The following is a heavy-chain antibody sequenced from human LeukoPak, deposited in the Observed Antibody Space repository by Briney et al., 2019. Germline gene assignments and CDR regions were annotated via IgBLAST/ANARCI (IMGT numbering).Heavy chain of an antibody. J-gene: IGHJ4*02. D-gene: IGHD3-22*01. V-gene: IGHV3-48*04. CDR1: EFTFSDYG. CDR3: AREGKETMIVVVITAFDY. Sequence: QAGGSLRLSCAASEFTFSDYGMNWVRQAPGKGLEWVSYISSSSSTIYYADSVKGRITISRDNAKNSLYLQMNSLRAEDTAVYYCAREGKETMIVVVITAFDYWGQGTLVTVSS. CDR2: ISSSSSTI.